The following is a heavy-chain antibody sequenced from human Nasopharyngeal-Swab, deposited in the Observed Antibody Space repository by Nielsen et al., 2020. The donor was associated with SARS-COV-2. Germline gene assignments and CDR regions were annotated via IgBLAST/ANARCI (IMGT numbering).Heavy chain of an antibody. Sequence: VSVKVSCMASLYSFTTYSLNWVRLDPGQGRAGMGWINTNTGNPTYAQGFTGRFVFSLDTSLSKAYLQISRLKAEDTAVYYCARALRSDAFDIWVQGTMVTVSS. CDR3: ARALRSDAFDI. CDR1: LYSFTTYS. CDR2: INTNTGNP. D-gene: IGHD4-17*01. J-gene: IGHJ3*02. V-gene: IGHV7-4-1*02.